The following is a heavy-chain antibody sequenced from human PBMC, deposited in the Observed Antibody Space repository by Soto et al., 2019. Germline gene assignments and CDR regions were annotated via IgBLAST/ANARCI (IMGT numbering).Heavy chain of an antibody. J-gene: IGHJ6*03. V-gene: IGHV3-66*02. CDR3: ARERVNEDYYYYYMDV. CDR1: GFTVSSNY. D-gene: IGHD1-1*01. CDR2: IYSGGST. Sequence: GGSLRLSCAASGFTVSSNYMSWVRQAPGKGLEWVSVIYSGGSTYYADSVKGRFTISRDNSKNTLYLQMNSLRAEDTAVYYCARERVNEDYYYYYMDVWGKGTTVTVSS.